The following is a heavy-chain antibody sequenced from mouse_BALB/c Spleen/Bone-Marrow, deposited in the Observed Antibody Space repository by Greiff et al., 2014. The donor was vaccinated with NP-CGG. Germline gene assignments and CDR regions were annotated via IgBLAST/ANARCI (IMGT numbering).Heavy chain of an antibody. CDR1: GFTFTDYY. CDR2: IRNKANGYTT. Sequence: EVMLVESGGGLVQPGGSLRLSCATSGFTFTDYYMSWVRQPPGKALEWLGFIRNKANGYTTEYSASVKGRFTISRDNYQSILYLQMNTLRAEDSATYYCARDKNYGSYWYFDVWGAGTTVTVSS. CDR3: ARDKNYGSYWYFDV. D-gene: IGHD2-1*01. V-gene: IGHV7-3*02. J-gene: IGHJ1*01.